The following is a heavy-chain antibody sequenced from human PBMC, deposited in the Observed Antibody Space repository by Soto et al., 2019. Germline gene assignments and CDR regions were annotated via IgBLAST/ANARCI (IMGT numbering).Heavy chain of an antibody. V-gene: IGHV1-8*01. CDR1: GYTFTSYD. J-gene: IGHJ5*02. CDR2: MNPNSGNT. CDR3: ARGTRTFDP. Sequence: ASVKVSCKTSGYTFTSYDINWVRQASGQGLEWMGWMNPNSGNTGYAQKFQGRVTMTRVTSITIAYMELCGLISEDTAVYYCARGTRTFDPWGQGTLVTVSS.